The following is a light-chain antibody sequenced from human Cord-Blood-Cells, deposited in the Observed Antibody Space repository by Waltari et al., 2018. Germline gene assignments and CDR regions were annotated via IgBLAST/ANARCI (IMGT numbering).Light chain of an antibody. Sequence: QSVLTQPPSASGTPGQRVTISCSGSSSNIGRNYVYCSQQLPGTAPKLLIYRNNQRPSGVPDRFSGSKSGTSASLAISGLRSEDEADYYCAAWDDSLSGWVFGGGTKLTVL. CDR2: RNN. CDR3: AAWDDSLSGWV. V-gene: IGLV1-47*01. J-gene: IGLJ3*02. CDR1: SSNIGRNY.